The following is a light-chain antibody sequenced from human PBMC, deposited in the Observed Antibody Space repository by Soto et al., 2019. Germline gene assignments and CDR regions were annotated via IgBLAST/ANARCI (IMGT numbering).Light chain of an antibody. V-gene: IGKV1-39*01. CDR1: QSISSY. Sequence: IQLTQSPSSLSASVGARVTITCQASQSISSYLNWYQQKPGKAPKLLIYAASSLQSGVPSRFSGSGSGTDFTLTIGSLQPDDFATYYCQQSYSTPITFGQGTRLEIK. J-gene: IGKJ5*01. CDR2: AAS. CDR3: QQSYSTPIT.